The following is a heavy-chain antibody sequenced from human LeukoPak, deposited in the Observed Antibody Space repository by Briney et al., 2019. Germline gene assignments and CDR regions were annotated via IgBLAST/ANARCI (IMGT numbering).Heavy chain of an antibody. J-gene: IGHJ4*02. CDR2: TSGSGGGT. V-gene: IGHV3-23*01. D-gene: IGHD3-3*02. CDR3: AKDHFLG. Sequence: GESLRLSCAVSGFTFNNNAMSWVGQAPGKGLEWVSTTSGSGGGTYYADSVKGRFTISRDNSKSTVYLQMNSLRAEDTAVYYCAKDHFLGWGQGTLVTVSS. CDR1: GFTFNNNA.